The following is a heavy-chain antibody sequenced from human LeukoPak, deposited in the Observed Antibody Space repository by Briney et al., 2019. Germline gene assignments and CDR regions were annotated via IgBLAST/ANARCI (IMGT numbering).Heavy chain of an antibody. CDR3: ARDYREGVRGVIMYGMDV. D-gene: IGHD3-10*01. CDR1: GGSISSYY. CDR2: IYYSGST. Sequence: PSETLSLTCTVSGGSISSYYWSWIRQPPGKGLEWIGYIYYSGSTNYNPSLKSRVTISVDTSKNQFSLKLSSVTAADTAVYYCARDYREGVRGVIMYGMDVWGQGTTVTVSS. J-gene: IGHJ6*02. V-gene: IGHV4-59*01.